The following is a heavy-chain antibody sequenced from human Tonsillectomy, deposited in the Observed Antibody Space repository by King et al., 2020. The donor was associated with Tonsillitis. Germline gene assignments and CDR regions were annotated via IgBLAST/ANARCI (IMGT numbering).Heavy chain of an antibody. CDR3: CRVLGSSPDY. J-gene: IGHJ4*02. Sequence: VQLVESGGGLVQPGGSLRLSCAASGFTFSSSWMHWVRQAPGTGLVWVAHIKADGTTPDYADFVKGRFTISTDNAKNTLYLQMNSLRAEDTAVYYCCRVLGSSPDYWGQGTLVSVSS. CDR1: GFTFSSSW. CDR2: IKADGTTP. D-gene: IGHD6-25*01. V-gene: IGHV3-74*01.